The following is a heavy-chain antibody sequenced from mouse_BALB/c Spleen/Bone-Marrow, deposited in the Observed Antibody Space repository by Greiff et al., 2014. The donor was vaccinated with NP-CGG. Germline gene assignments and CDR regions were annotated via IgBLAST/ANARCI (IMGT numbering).Heavy chain of an antibody. J-gene: IGHJ2*01. V-gene: IGHV1S22*01. CDR3: TPRLRY. CDR2: IYPGSGST. Sequence: LQQPGSELVRPGASVKLSCKASGYTFTSYWMHWVKQRPGQGLEWIGNIYPGSGSTNYDEKFKSKATLTVDTSSSTTYMQLSSLTSEDSAVYYCTPRLRYWGQGTTLTVS. CDR1: GYTFTSYW. D-gene: IGHD1-2*01.